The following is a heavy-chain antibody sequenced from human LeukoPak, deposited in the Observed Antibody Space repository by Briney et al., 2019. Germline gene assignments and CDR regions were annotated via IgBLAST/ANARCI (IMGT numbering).Heavy chain of an antibody. Sequence: PSETLSLTCTVSGGSISSYYWSWIRQPAGKGLEWIGRIYTSGSTNYNPSLKSRVTMSVDTSKNQFSLKLSSVTAADTAVYYCARAADTAMYYYYYMDVWGKGTTVTVFS. V-gene: IGHV4-4*07. CDR3: ARAADTAMYYYYYMDV. D-gene: IGHD5-18*01. J-gene: IGHJ6*03. CDR2: IYTSGST. CDR1: GGSISSYY.